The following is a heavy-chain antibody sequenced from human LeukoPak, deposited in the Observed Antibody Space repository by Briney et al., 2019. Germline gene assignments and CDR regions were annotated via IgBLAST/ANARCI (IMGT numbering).Heavy chain of an antibody. CDR3: ARDWLLWFGELLPSFDY. Sequence: SETLSLTCTVSGGSISSSSYYWGWIRQPPGKGLEWIGSIYYSGSTYYNPSLKSRVTISVDTSKNQFSLKLSSVTAADTAVYYCARDWLLWFGELLPSFDYWGQGTLVTVSS. V-gene: IGHV4-39*07. CDR2: IYYSGST. CDR1: GGSISSSSYY. D-gene: IGHD3-10*01. J-gene: IGHJ4*02.